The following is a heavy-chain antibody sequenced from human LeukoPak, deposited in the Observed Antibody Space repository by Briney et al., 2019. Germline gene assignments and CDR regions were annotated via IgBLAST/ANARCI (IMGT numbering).Heavy chain of an antibody. J-gene: IGHJ4*02. CDR3: ARRTKDCSGGSCYSDY. V-gene: IGHV5-51*01. CDR2: IYPGDSDT. D-gene: IGHD2-15*01. Sequence: PGESLQISCQGSGSIFTSYWIGWVRQLPGKGLEWMGIIYPGDSDTRYSPSFQGQVTISADKSISTAYLQWSSLKASDTAMYYCARRTKDCSGGSCYSDYWGQGTLVTVSS. CDR1: GSIFTSYW.